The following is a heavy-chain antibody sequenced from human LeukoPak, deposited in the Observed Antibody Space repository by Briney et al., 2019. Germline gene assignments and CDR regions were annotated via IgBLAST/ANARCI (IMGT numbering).Heavy chain of an antibody. V-gene: IGHV3-74*01. J-gene: IGHJ5*02. CDR3: ANVGRRGYSSSFS. D-gene: IGHD6-6*01. CDR1: GFTFSSYW. CDR2: INSDGTGT. Sequence: GGSLRLSCAASGFTFSSYWMHWVRQAPGKGLVWVSRINSDGTGTSYADSVKGRFTISRDNAKNTLYLQMSSLRAEDTAVYYCANVGRRGYSSSFSWGQGTLVTVSS.